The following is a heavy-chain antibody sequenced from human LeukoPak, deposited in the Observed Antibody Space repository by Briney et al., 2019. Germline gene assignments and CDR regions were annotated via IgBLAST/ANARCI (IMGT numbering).Heavy chain of an antibody. V-gene: IGHV3-20*04. CDR1: GFTFSSYS. CDR3: ARRLSPFYYDTSGYSGGFDY. D-gene: IGHD3-22*01. Sequence: GGSLRLSCAASGFTFSSYSMNWVRQAPGKGLEWVSGINWKGGSTGYADSVKGRFTIARDNAKTSLYLQMNSLRAEDTALYYCARRLSPFYYDTSGYSGGFDYWGQGTLVTVSS. CDR2: INWKGGST. J-gene: IGHJ4*02.